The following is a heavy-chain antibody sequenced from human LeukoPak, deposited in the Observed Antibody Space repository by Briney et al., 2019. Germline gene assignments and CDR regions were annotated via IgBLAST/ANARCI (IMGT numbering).Heavy chain of an antibody. CDR1: GFTFSTYS. V-gene: IGHV3-21*01. J-gene: IGHJ4*02. CDR2: IKSSSSFI. Sequence: AGGSLRLSCAASGFTFSTYSMNWVRQAPRKGLEWVSSIKSSSSFIYYADSVKGRFTISRDNAKNSLYLQMNSLRAEDTAVYYCASFSTSGSIGDYWGRGTLVTVSS. CDR3: ASFSTSGSIGDY. D-gene: IGHD2/OR15-2a*01.